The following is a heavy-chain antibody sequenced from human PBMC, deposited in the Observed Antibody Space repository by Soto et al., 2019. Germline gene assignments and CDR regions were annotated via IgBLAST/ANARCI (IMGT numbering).Heavy chain of an antibody. J-gene: IGHJ3*02. Sequence: QVQLVESGGGVVQPGRSLRLSCAASGFTFSSYGMHWVRQAPGKGLEWVAVIWYDGSIKSYADSVKGRLTISRDNSRNRLYLQMNSLRAEDTAVYYCAKDNSGWAHDAFVIWGQGTMVTVSS. CDR1: GFTFSSYG. CDR2: IWYDGSIK. D-gene: IGHD6-19*01. CDR3: AKDNSGWAHDAFVI. V-gene: IGHV3-33*06.